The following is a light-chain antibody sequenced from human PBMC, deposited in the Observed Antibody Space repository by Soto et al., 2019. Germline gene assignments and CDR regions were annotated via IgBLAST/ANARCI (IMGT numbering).Light chain of an antibody. CDR1: QSVSSN. CDR2: GAS. J-gene: IGKJ5*01. Sequence: EIVMTQSPGTLSGSPGERATLSCRASQSVSSNLAWYQQKPGQAPRLLIYGASTRATGIPGRFSGSGSGTEFTLTISSLQSEDFAVYYCQQYNTWPPITFGQGTRLEIK. V-gene: IGKV3-15*01. CDR3: QQYNTWPPIT.